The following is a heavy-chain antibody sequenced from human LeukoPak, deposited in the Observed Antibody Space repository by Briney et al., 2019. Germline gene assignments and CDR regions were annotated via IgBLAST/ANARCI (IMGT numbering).Heavy chain of an antibody. Sequence: GGSLRLSCAASGFTFSSYSMNWVRQAPGKGLEWVSSISSSSSYIYYADSVKGRFTISRDNAKNSLYLQMNSLRAEDTAVYYCARVHYYDSSGYSTYYYMDVWGKGTTVTVS. CDR2: ISSSSSYI. CDR3: ARVHYYDSSGYSTYYYMDV. D-gene: IGHD3-22*01. CDR1: GFTFSSYS. J-gene: IGHJ6*03. V-gene: IGHV3-21*01.